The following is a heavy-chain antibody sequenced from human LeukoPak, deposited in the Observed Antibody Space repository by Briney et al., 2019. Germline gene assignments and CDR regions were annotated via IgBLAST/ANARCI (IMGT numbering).Heavy chain of an antibody. Sequence: TGGSLRLSCAASGFTLGSYEMSWVRQAPGEGLEWVSSISDGGGTTYDADSVKGRFTISRDTSKNTLYLQMNSLRAEDTAVYYCAKLHMHYSFIDSWGQGIRVTVSS. CDR3: AKLHMHYSFIDS. V-gene: IGHV3-23*01. J-gene: IGHJ4*02. CDR2: ISDGGGTT. CDR1: GFTLGSYE. D-gene: IGHD3-10*01.